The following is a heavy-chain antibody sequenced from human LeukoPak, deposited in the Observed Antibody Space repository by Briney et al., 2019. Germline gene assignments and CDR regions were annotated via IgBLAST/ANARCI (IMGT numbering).Heavy chain of an antibody. CDR3: ARHDGDYVDY. V-gene: IGHV5-51*01. J-gene: IGHJ4*02. Sequence: GESLKISCKGSGYNFSSYWIGRVRQMPGKGLEWMGIIYPGDSDTKYNPSFQGQVTISADKSISTAFLQWSGLKASDTAMYYCARHDGDYVDYWGQGTLVTVSS. D-gene: IGHD4-17*01. CDR1: GYNFSSYW. CDR2: IYPGDSDT.